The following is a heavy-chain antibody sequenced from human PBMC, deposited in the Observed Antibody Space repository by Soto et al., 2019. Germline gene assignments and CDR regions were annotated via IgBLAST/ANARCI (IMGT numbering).Heavy chain of an antibody. Sequence: SQTLSLNCAISGDSVSSNSAAWNWIRQSPSRGLEWRRRTYHMSKWYYDYAVSVKRRITLNPDTSKNQLSLQLNSVTPEDTAVYSCAREGAQLLQYGGVAFDIWPQVTMVTVSS. CDR2: TYHMSKWYY. J-gene: IGHJ3*02. CDR1: GDSVSSNSAA. D-gene: IGHD2-2*01. V-gene: IGHV6-1*01. CDR3: AREGAQLLQYGGVAFDI.